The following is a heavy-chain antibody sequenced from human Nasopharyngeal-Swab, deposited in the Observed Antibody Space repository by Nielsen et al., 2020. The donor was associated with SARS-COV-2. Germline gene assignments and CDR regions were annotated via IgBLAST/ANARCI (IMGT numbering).Heavy chain of an antibody. D-gene: IGHD2/OR15-2a*01. CDR3: ARGIVGDYYYGMDV. CDR2: IYSGGST. V-gene: IGHV3-66*01. CDR1: GFTVSSNY. Sequence: GGSLRLSCAASGFTVSSNYMSWARQAPGKGLEWVSVIYSGGSTYYADSVKGRFTISRDNSKNTLYLQMNSLRAEDTAVYYCARGIVGDYYYGMDVRGQGTTVTVSS. J-gene: IGHJ6*02.